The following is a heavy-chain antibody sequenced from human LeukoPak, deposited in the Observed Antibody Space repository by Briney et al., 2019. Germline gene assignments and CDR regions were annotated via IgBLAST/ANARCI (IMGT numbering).Heavy chain of an antibody. CDR3: ARALAAAAGRRAAMMGD. CDR2: INPSGGST. CDR1: GYTFTRYY. Sequence: ASVKVSCKTSGYTFTRYYIHWVRQAPGQGLEWMGIINPSGGSTSDAQKFQGRVTMTGDMSTSTVYMELSSLRSEDTAVYYCARALAAAAGRRAAMMGDWGQGTLVTVSS. V-gene: IGHV1-46*01. J-gene: IGHJ4*02. D-gene: IGHD6-13*01.